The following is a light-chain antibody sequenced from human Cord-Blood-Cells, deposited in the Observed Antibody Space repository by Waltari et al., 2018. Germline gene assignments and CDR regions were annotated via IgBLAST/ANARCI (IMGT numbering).Light chain of an antibody. CDR3: QQSGA. CDR2: GAS. Sequence: EIVLTQSPGTLSLSPGERATLSCRASQSVSSSYLAWYQQKPGQAPRLLIYGASSRATGIPDRFSVSGSGTDFTLTISRLEPEDFAVYYCQQSGAFGQGTKVEIK. J-gene: IGKJ1*01. V-gene: IGKV3-20*01. CDR1: QSVSSSY.